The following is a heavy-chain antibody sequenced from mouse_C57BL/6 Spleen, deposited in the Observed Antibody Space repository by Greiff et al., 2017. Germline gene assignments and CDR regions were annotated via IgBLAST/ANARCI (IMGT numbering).Heavy chain of an antibody. CDR1: GYTFTSYW. D-gene: IGHD2-1*01. CDR2: IDPSDSYT. V-gene: IGHV1-69*01. J-gene: IGHJ1*03. CDR3: ARGDYGNPYWYFDV. Sequence: QVQLQQPGAELVMPGASVKLSCKASGYTFTSYWMHWVKQRPGQGLEWIGEIDPSDSYTNYNQKFKGKSTLTVDKSSSTAYMQLSSLTSEDSAVYDCARGDYGNPYWYFDVWGTGTTVTVSS.